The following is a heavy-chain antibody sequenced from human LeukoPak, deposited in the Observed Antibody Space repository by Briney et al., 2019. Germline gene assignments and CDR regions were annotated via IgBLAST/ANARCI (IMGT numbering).Heavy chain of an antibody. CDR1: GFTFSNYG. J-gene: IGHJ4*02. Sequence: GGSLRLSCAASGFTFSNYGMHWVRQAPGKGLEWVAFIRYDGSNKYFADSVKGRFTISKDNAKNTVYLQMNSLRAEDTAVYYCARDIATTPVYWGQGTLVTVPS. CDR2: IRYDGSNK. D-gene: IGHD5-12*01. CDR3: ARDIATTPVY. V-gene: IGHV3-30*02.